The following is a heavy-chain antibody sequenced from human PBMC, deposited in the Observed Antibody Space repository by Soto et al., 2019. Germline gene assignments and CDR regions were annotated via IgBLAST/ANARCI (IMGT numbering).Heavy chain of an antibody. J-gene: IGHJ6*02. CDR2: ISYDGSNK. D-gene: IGHD4-17*01. Sequence: QVQLVESGGGVVQPGRSLRLSCAASGFTFSTYAMHWVRQAPGKGLEWVAVISYDGSNKYYADSVKGRFTISRDNSKNTLYLQMNSLRAEDTAVYYCARDRPRHRAVTTSNYYYGMDVWGQGTKVTVSS. V-gene: IGHV3-30-3*01. CDR1: GFTFSTYA. CDR3: ARDRPRHRAVTTSNYYYGMDV.